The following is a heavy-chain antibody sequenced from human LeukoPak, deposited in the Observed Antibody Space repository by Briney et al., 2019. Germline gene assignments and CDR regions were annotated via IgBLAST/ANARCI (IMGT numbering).Heavy chain of an antibody. Sequence: GGSLRLSCAASGFTFSSYAMHWVRQAPGKGLEWVAVISYDGSNKYYADSVKGRFTISRDNSKNPLSLQMNSLRAEDTAVYYCPRARVAAAAPEWYFDLWGRGTLVTVSS. D-gene: IGHD6-13*01. CDR3: PRARVAAAAPEWYFDL. V-gene: IGHV3-30-3*01. J-gene: IGHJ2*01. CDR2: ISYDGSNK. CDR1: GFTFSSYA.